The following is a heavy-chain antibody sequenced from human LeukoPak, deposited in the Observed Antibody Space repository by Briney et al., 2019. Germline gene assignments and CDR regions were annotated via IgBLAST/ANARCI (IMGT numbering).Heavy chain of an antibody. CDR2: ISGSGGST. D-gene: IGHD2-15*01. CDR1: GFTFTSYA. CDR3: ARTYCIGSSCPGVFEY. V-gene: IGHV3-23*01. J-gene: IGHJ4*02. Sequence: PGGSLRLSCAASGFTFTSYAMSWVRQAPGKGRGWVSAISGSGGSTYYTDSVKGRFTISRDNSKNTLYLQMNSLRAEDTAVYYCARTYCIGSSCPGVFEYWGQGTLVTVSS.